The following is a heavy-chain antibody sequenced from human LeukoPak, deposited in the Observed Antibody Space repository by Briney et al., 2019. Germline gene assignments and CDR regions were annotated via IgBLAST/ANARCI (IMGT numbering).Heavy chain of an antibody. CDR3: GMATVTKVDY. V-gene: IGHV3-30*02. CDR1: GFTFSSYG. D-gene: IGHD4-17*01. CDR2: IRYDGSNK. Sequence: GGSLRLSCAASGFTFSSYGMHWVRQAPGKGLEWVAFIRYDGSNKYYADSVKGRLTISRDNSKNTLYLQMNSLRAEDTAVYYCGMATVTKVDYWGQGTLVTVSS. J-gene: IGHJ4*02.